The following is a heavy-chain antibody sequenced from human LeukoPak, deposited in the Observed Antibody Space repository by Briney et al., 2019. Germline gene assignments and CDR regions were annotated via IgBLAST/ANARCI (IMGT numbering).Heavy chain of an antibody. CDR3: ARAGIAVPAHFDY. J-gene: IGHJ4*02. CDR2: ISAYNGNT. Sequence: ASVKVSCKASEYIFTGYYMHWVRQAPGQGLEWMGWISAYNGNTNYAQKLQGRFTMTTDTSTSTAYMELRSLRSDDTAVYYCARAGIAVPAHFDYWGQGTLVTVSS. V-gene: IGHV1-18*01. D-gene: IGHD6-19*01. CDR1: EYIFTGYY.